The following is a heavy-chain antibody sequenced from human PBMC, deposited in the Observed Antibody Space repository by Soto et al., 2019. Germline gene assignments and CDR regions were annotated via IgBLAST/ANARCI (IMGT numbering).Heavy chain of an antibody. Sequence: GGTLRLSCAASGFTVSSTYLTLVRQAPGKGLEWVAILYTSTDTVYGESGKGRFTISRDSSKNTFYLQMNSLRADDSAMYFGGRSRYQGTYSVSFLDYSGHGSLVAFS. CDR1: GFTVSSTY. CDR2: LYTSTDT. J-gene: IGHJ4*01. D-gene: IGHD1-26*01. CDR3: GRSRYQGTYSVSFLDY. V-gene: IGHV3-53*01.